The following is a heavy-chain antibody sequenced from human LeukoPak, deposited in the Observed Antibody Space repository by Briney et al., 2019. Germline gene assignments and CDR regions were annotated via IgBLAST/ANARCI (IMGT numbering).Heavy chain of an antibody. CDR2: IRSGGTT. Sequence: GGSLRLSCAASGFTVSSNYMSWARQAPGKGLEWVSLIRSGGTTYYADSVKGRFTISRDNSENTVFLQMNSLRAEDTAVYYCARGLTAVATSPFDSWGQGTLVTVSS. V-gene: IGHV3-53*01. CDR1: GFTVSSNY. D-gene: IGHD4-17*01. J-gene: IGHJ4*02. CDR3: ARGLTAVATSPFDS.